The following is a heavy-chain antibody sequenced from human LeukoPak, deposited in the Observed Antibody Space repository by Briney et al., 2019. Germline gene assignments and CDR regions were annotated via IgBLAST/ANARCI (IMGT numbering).Heavy chain of an antibody. CDR2: IIPIFGTA. V-gene: IGHV1-69*01. CDR1: GGTFSSYA. J-gene: IGHJ4*02. D-gene: IGHD2-15*01. CDR3: ARVPVHPYCGGGSCEPYFDY. Sequence: EASVKVSCKASGGTFSSYAISWVRQAPGQGLEWMGGIIPIFGTANYAQKFQGRVTITADESTSTAYMELSSLRSEDTAVYYCARVPVHPYCGGGSCEPYFDYWGQGTLVTVSS.